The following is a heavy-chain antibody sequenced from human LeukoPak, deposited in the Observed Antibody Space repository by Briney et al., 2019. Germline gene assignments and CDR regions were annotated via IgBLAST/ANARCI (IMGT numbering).Heavy chain of an antibody. CDR3: ARHHTRGIQVALIDS. CDR1: GGSTSSSSYY. D-gene: IGHD1-1*01. V-gene: IGHV4-39*01. J-gene: IGHJ4*02. CDR2: IYYSGST. Sequence: PSETLSLTCTVAGGSTSSSSYYWGWIRQPPGKGLEWIGSIYYSGSTYYNPSLKSRVTISVDTSKNQFSLRVSSVTAADTAVYYCARHHTRGIQVALIDSWGQGTLVTVSS.